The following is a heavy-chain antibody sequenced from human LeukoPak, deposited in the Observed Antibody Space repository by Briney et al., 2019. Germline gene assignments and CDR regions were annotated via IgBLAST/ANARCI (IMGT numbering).Heavy chain of an antibody. CDR2: ITAGGDGT. CDR3: AKSHASIWNVYDY. Sequence: GSLRLSCAASGFTFSGYAISWVRLAPGKGLEWVSAITAGGDGTYYADSVKGRFTISRDNLKNMVFLQMNSLRAEDTAIYYCAKSHASIWNVYDYWGQGTLVTVSS. J-gene: IGHJ4*02. V-gene: IGHV3-23*01. CDR1: GFTFSGYA. D-gene: IGHD1-1*01.